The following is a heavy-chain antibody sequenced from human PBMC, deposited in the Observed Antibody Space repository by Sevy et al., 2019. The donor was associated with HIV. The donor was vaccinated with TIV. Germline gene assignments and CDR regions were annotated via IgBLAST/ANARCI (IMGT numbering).Heavy chain of an antibody. CDR2: IKQDGSEK. Sequence: GGSLRLSCAASGFTFSSYWMTWVRQAPGKGLEWVANIKQDGSEKYYVDSVKGRFTISRDNAKNSLYLQMNSLSAEDTALYYCARGSPGSYSPNDAFDIWGQGTMVTVSS. D-gene: IGHD1-26*01. CDR3: ARGSPGSYSPNDAFDI. CDR1: GFTFSSYW. V-gene: IGHV3-7*01. J-gene: IGHJ3*02.